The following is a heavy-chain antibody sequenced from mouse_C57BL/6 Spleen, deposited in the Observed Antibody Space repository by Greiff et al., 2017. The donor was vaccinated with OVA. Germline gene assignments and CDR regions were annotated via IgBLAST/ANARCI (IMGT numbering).Heavy chain of an antibody. J-gene: IGHJ1*03. CDR2: IYPGSGST. CDR3: ARFITTVVATDLYFDV. Sequence: VQLQQPGAELVKPGASVKMSCKASGYTFTSYWITWVKQRPGQGLEWIGDIYPGSGSTNYNEKFKSKATLTVDTSSSTAYMQLSSLTSEDSAVYYCARFITTVVATDLYFDVWGTGTTVTVSS. V-gene: IGHV1-55*01. D-gene: IGHD1-1*01. CDR1: GYTFTSYW.